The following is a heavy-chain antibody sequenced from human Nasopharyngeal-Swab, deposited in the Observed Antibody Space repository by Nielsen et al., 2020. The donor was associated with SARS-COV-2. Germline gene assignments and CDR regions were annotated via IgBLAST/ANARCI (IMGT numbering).Heavy chain of an antibody. CDR1: GYTFTGYY. J-gene: IGHJ2*01. CDR2: INPSGGST. V-gene: IGHV1-46*01. CDR3: ARPSVALISHWYFDL. Sequence: ASVKVSCKASGYTFTGYYMHWVRQAPGQGLEWMGIINPSGGSTSYAQKFQGRVTMTRDTSTSTVYMELSSLRSEDTAVYYCARPSVALISHWYFDLWGRGTLVTVSS. D-gene: IGHD6-19*01.